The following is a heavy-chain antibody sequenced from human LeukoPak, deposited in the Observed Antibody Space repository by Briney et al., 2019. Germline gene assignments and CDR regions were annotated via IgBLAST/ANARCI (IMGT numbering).Heavy chain of an antibody. Sequence: SETLSLTCTVSGGSISSYYWSWIRQPPGKGLEWIAYLFYSGSTDYNPSLESRVTISVDTSKNQFTLKLRSVTAADTAVYYCATVAVIRGVTYFDYWGQGTLVTVSS. J-gene: IGHJ4*02. V-gene: IGHV4-59*01. CDR3: ATVAVIRGVTYFDY. CDR2: LFYSGST. D-gene: IGHD3-10*01. CDR1: GGSISSYY.